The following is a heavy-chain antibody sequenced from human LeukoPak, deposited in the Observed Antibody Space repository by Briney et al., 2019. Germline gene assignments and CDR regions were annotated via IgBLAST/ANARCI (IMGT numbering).Heavy chain of an antibody. Sequence: PGGSLRLSCAASGFTVSSNYMSWVRQAPGKGLEWASVLYSGDGAYYADSVKGRFSISRDNSKNTLYLQMNSLRAEDTAVYYCASGARRTSCLDYWGQGTLVTVSS. D-gene: IGHD2-2*01. CDR1: GFTVSSNY. J-gene: IGHJ4*02. CDR2: LYSGDGA. CDR3: ASGARRTSCLDY. V-gene: IGHV3-53*01.